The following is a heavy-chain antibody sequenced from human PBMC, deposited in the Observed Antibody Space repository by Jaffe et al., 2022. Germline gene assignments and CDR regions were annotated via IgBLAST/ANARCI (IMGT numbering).Heavy chain of an antibody. J-gene: IGHJ6*04. D-gene: IGHD3-10*01. V-gene: IGHV3-23*01. CDR3: ARSSNYFGTSPVDV. CDR2: ISGSGGST. Sequence: EVQLLESGGGLVQPGGSLRLSCAASGFTFSSYAMSWVRQAPGKGLEWVSAISGSGGSTYYADSVKGRFTISRDNSKNTLYLQMNSLRAEDTAVYYCARSSNYFGTSPVDVWGKGTTVTVSS. CDR1: GFTFSSYA.